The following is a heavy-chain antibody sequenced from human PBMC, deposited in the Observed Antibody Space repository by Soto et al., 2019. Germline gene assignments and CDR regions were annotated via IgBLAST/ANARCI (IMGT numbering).Heavy chain of an antibody. D-gene: IGHD3-3*01. J-gene: IGHJ6*02. Sequence: QVQLQQWGAGLLKPSETLSLTFAVYGGSFSGYYWSWIRQPPGKGLEWIGEINHSGSTNYNPSRKSRVTISVDTSNDQFSRKLSSVTAADTAVYYCARGTYYDFWSGVYYYYGMDVWGQGTTVTVSS. CDR2: INHSGST. CDR1: GGSFSGYY. V-gene: IGHV4-34*01. CDR3: ARGTYYDFWSGVYYYYGMDV.